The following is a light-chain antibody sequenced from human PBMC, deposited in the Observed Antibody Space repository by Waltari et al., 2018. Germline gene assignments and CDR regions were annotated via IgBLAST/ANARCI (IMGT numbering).Light chain of an antibody. Sequence: ELVLTQSPGTLSLSPGERATLSRRASQSVSSSYLAWYQQKPGQAPRLLIYGASSRATGIPDRFSGSGSGTDFTLTISRLEPEDFAVYYCQQYGSSPKLTFGGGTKVEIK. CDR2: GAS. CDR3: QQYGSSPKLT. CDR1: QSVSSSY. J-gene: IGKJ4*01. V-gene: IGKV3-20*01.